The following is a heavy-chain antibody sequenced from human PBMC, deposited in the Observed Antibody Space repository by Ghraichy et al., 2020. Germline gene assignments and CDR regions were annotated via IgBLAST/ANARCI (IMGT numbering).Heavy chain of an antibody. D-gene: IGHD2-2*01. CDR2: ISYSGST. V-gene: IGHV4-59*01. CDR3: ARRSSDTVVTPDYYFDY. Sequence: SETLSLTCTVSGGSISTNYWSWIRQPPGKGLEWIGYISYSGSTNYNPSLKSRVTISVDTSKNHFSLELNSVTAADTAVYYCARRSSDTVVTPDYYFDYWGQGTLVTVSS. J-gene: IGHJ4*02. CDR1: GGSISTNY.